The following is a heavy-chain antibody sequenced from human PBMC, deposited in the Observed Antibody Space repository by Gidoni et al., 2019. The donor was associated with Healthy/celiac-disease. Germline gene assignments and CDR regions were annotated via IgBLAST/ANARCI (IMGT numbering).Heavy chain of an antibody. CDR2: IYYSGST. CDR3: ARDDDILTGWGFDY. Sequence: QVQLQESGPGLVKPSETLSLTCTVSGGSISSYYWSWIRQPPGKGLEWIGYIYYSGSTNYNPSLKSRVTISVDTSKNHFSLKLSSVTAADTAVYYCARDDDILTGWGFDYWGQGTLVTVSS. V-gene: IGHV4-59*01. D-gene: IGHD3-9*01. J-gene: IGHJ4*02. CDR1: GGSISSYY.